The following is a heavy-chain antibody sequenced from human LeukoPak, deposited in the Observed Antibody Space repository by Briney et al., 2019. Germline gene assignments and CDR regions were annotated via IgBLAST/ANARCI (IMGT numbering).Heavy chain of an antibody. CDR2: ISSTSSYI. CDR1: GFTFSDYT. J-gene: IGHJ6*03. D-gene: IGHD6-19*01. Sequence: GGSLRLSCAASGFTFSDYTMNWVRQAPGKGLEWVSSISSTSSYIYYADSAKGRFTISRDNAKNSLYLQMNSLRAEDTAVYYCARVGGPVAGTYYYYYYMDVWGKGTTVTVSS. V-gene: IGHV3-21*01. CDR3: ARVGGPVAGTYYYYYYMDV.